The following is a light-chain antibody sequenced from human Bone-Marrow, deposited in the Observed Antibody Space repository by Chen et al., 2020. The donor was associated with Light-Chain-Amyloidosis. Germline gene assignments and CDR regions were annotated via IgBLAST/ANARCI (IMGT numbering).Light chain of an antibody. CDR3: SSYTITNTLV. CDR1: SSDVGGDNH. Sequence: QSALTQPASASGFPGPSITISCIGTSSDVGGDNHVSWYQQHPDKAPKLMIYEVTNRPSWVPDRFSGYKSDNTASLTISGLQTEDEADYFCSSYTITNTLVFGSGTRVTVL. V-gene: IGLV2-14*01. J-gene: IGLJ1*01. CDR2: EVT.